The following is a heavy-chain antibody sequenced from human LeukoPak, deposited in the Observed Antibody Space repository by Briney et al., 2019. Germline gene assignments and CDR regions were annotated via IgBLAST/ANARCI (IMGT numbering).Heavy chain of an antibody. D-gene: IGHD3-10*01. CDR3: ARDSGGTFDY. V-gene: IGHV3-23*01. Sequence: PGGSLRLSCAASGFTFSSYAMSWVRQAPGKGLEWVSTISGSGGSTYYADSVKGRFTISRDNSKNTLYLEMNSLRAEDTAIYYCARDSGGTFDYWGQGSLVTVSS. CDR1: GFTFSSYA. J-gene: IGHJ4*02. CDR2: ISGSGGST.